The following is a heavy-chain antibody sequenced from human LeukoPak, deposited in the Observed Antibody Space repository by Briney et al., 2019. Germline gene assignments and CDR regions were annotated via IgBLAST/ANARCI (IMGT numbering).Heavy chain of an antibody. CDR2: ISGSGGST. Sequence: PGGSLRLSCAASGFTFSSYAMSWVRQAPGKGLEWVSAISGSGGSTYYADSVKGRFTISRDNSKNTLYLQMNSLRAEDTAVYYCAKDLGHDSSRGGDYWGQGTLVTVSS. CDR1: GFTFSSYA. D-gene: IGHD3-22*01. CDR3: AKDLGHDSSRGGDY. J-gene: IGHJ4*02. V-gene: IGHV3-23*01.